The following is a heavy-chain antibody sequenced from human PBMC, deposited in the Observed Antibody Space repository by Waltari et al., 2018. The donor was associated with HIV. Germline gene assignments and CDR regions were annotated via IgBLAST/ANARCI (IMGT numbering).Heavy chain of an antibody. CDR2: LSGSGDKT. CDR3: AKGSKGFDY. CDR1: GFTFGSFA. Sequence: EVQLVESGGGLAQPGGSLSLSCVASGFTFGSFAMSWVRQAQGKGLEWVSALSGSGDKTYSPDSVKGRFIISRDNSKNTLYLQMNSLRAEDTAVYYCAKGSKGFDYWGQGTLVTVSS. J-gene: IGHJ4*02. V-gene: IGHV3-23*04.